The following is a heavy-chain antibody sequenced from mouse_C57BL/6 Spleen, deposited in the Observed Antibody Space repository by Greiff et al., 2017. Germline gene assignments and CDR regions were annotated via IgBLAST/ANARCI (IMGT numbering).Heavy chain of an antibody. V-gene: IGHV14-4*01. Sequence: EVQLQQSGAELVRPGASVKLSCTASGFNIKDDYMHWVKQRPEQGLEWIGWIDPENGDTEYASKFQGKATITADTSSNTAYLQLSSLTSEDTAVYYCTVGRYFDVWGTGTTVTVSS. CDR3: TVGRYFDV. CDR1: GFNIKDDY. J-gene: IGHJ1*03. CDR2: IDPENGDT.